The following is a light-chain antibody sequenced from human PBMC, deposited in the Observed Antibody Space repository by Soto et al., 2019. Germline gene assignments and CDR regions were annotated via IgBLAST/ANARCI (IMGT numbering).Light chain of an antibody. CDR2: GAS. CDR3: QQYNKWPPT. CDR1: QSVSNN. J-gene: IGKJ1*01. Sequence: EIVLTQSPGTLSLSPGERATLSCRASQSVSNNYLAWYQQKPGQAPRLLIYGASNRATGIPDRFSGSGSGTEFTLTISSLQSGDFAVYHCQQYNKWPPTFGQGTKVDVK. V-gene: IGKV3D-15*01.